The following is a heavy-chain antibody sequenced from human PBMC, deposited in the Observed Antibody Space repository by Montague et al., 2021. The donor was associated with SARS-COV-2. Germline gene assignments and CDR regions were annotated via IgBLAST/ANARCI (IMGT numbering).Heavy chain of an antibody. D-gene: IGHD1-7*01. CDR2: TYYSSRWYD. Sequence: CAISGDSVSSSSVAWNWIRQSPSRGLEWLGRTYYSSRWYDDFAASVKGRITINPDTAKNPFSLQLNSVTPEDTAVYYCARGNWEKVTGTTSDYLYYFDRWGQGTLVTVSS. CDR1: GDSVSSSSVA. CDR3: ARGNWEKVTGTTSDYLYYFDR. V-gene: IGHV6-1*01. J-gene: IGHJ4*02.